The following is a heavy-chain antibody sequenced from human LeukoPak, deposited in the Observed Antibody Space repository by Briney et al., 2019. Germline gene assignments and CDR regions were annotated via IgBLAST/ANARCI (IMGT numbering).Heavy chain of an antibody. CDR1: GYRFTSYW. Sequence: GESLKISCKGSGYRFTSYWIGWVRQMPRKGLEWTEIIYPGDSDTSYSPSLQGQVTISADNSVSTAYLQWSSLKASDTAMYYCARQRAPCSSSDFDYWGQGTLVTVSS. CDR3: ARQRAPCSSSDFDY. J-gene: IGHJ4*02. V-gene: IGHV5-51*01. CDR2: IYPGDSDT. D-gene: IGHD6-6*01.